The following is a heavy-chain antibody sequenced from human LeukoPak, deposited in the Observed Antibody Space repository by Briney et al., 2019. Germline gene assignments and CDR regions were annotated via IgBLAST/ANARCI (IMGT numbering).Heavy chain of an antibody. CDR1: GFTFSRYA. CDR3: ARERDAFDI. Sequence: GGSPRLSCAASGFTFSRYAMHWVRQAPGKGLEWVAVFTYDGNDKYYADSVEGRFTISRDNPKKTLYLQMNGLRVEDTGVYFCARERDAFDIWGQGTMVTVSS. J-gene: IGHJ3*02. V-gene: IGHV3-30*04. CDR2: FTYDGNDK.